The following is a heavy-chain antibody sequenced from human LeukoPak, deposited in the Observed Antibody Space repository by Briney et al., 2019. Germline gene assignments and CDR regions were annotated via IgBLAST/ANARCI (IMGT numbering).Heavy chain of an antibody. D-gene: IGHD3-10*01. Sequence: PSQTLSLTCTVSGGSISSGGYYWSWIRQHPGKGLEWIGYIYYSGSTYYNPSLKSRVTISVDTSKNQFSLKLSSVTATDTAVYYCARDRGFGDRITYGMDVWGQGTTVTVSS. J-gene: IGHJ6*02. CDR2: IYYSGST. CDR3: ARDRGFGDRITYGMDV. V-gene: IGHV4-31*03. CDR1: GGSISSGGYY.